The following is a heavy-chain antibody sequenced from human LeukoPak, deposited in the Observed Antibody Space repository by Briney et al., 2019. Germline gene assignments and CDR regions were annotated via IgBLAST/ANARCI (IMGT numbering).Heavy chain of an antibody. V-gene: IGHV4-34*01. CDR1: GGSFSGYY. CDR3: ARGRFTISD. D-gene: IGHD3-9*01. CDR2: INHSGST. J-gene: IGHJ4*02. Sequence: KTSETLSLTCAVYGGSFSGYYWSWIRQPPGKGLEWIGEINHSGSTNYNPSLKSRVTISVDTSKNQFSLKLSSVTAADTAVYYCARGRFTISDWGQGTLVTVSS.